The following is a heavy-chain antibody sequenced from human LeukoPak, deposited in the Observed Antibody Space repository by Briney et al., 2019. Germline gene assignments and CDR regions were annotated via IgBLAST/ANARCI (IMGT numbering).Heavy chain of an antibody. CDR1: GFTFSTYA. J-gene: IGHJ4*02. D-gene: IGHD3-22*01. V-gene: IGHV3-23*01. Sequence: PGGSLRLSCAASGFTFSTYAMSWVRQAPGKGLEWVSAISGSGGSTYYADSVKGRFTISRDNSKNTLYLQMNSLRAEDTAVYYCAKVNYYDSSGYSVEVDYWGQGTLVTVSS. CDR2: ISGSGGST. CDR3: AKVNYYDSSGYSVEVDY.